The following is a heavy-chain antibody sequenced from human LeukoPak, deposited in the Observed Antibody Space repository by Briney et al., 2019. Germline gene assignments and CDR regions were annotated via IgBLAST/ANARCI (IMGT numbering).Heavy chain of an antibody. Sequence: ASETLSLTCAVYGGSLSAYYWTWSRQPPGKGREWIGEINHGGSTNYNPSLKSRVTISIDTSKNQFSLKLSSVTAADTAVYYCAGYLDYGGNSRVFQHWGQGTLVTVSS. CDR2: INHGGST. D-gene: IGHD4-23*01. CDR3: AGYLDYGGNSRVFQH. CDR1: GGSLSAYY. J-gene: IGHJ1*01. V-gene: IGHV4-34*01.